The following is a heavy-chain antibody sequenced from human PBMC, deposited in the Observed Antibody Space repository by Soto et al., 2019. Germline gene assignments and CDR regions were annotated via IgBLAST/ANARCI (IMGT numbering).Heavy chain of an antibody. Sequence: QVQLQQWGAGLLKPSETLSLTCAVYGGSFSGYYWSWIRQPPGKGLEWIGEINHSGSTNYNPSLKSRVTISVDTSKNQFSLKLSSVTAADTAVYYCARAQNTAEDYWGQGTLVTVSS. CDR2: INHSGST. CDR1: GGSFSGYY. J-gene: IGHJ4*02. D-gene: IGHD5-18*01. CDR3: ARAQNTAEDY. V-gene: IGHV4-34*01.